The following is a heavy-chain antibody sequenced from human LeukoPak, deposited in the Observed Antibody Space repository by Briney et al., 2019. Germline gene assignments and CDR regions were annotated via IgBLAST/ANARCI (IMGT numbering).Heavy chain of an antibody. CDR1: GYTFTAYY. J-gene: IGHJ4*02. Sequence: ASVKVSCEASGYTFTAYYIHWVRQAPGQGLEWMGWINPNNGGTKYAQKFQGRVTMTRDTSISTVYMELSRLKSDGTAVYYCARDDFGFGGLYYFDYWGQGTLVTVSS. CDR2: INPNNGGT. D-gene: IGHD3-10*01. V-gene: IGHV1-2*02. CDR3: ARDDFGFGGLYYFDY.